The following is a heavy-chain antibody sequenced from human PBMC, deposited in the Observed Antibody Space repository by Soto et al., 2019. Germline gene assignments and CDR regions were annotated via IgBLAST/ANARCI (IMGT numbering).Heavy chain of an antibody. CDR3: AKCVVPYYFDY. CDR2: IYAGGGTT. D-gene: IGHD2-15*01. J-gene: IGHJ4*02. V-gene: IGHV3-23*01. Sequence: GGSLRLSCAASGFIFSNYAMFWVRQAPGKGLDWVSTIYAGGGTTHYAESVKGRFTISRDNSNNRLYLQLNNLRAEDTAVYYCAKCVVPYYFDYWGQGTLVTV. CDR1: GFIFSNYA.